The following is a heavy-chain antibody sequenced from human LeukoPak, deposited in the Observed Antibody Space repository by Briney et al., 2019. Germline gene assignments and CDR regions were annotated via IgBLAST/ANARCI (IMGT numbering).Heavy chain of an antibody. CDR2: IIPILGTA. CDR1: RGTFSSYA. J-gene: IGHJ5*02. CDR3: ARDRPGRYCSSTRCYMASPFDP. D-gene: IGHD2-2*02. Sequence: SVKVSCKASRGTFSSYAISWVRQAPGQGLEWMGGIIPILGTANYAQKFQGRVTITADEFTSTAYMELSSLRSEDTAVYYCARDRPGRYCSSTRCYMASPFDPWGQGTLVTVPS. V-gene: IGHV1-69*13.